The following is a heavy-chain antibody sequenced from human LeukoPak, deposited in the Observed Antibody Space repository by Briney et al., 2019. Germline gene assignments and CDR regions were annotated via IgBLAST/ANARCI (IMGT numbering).Heavy chain of an antibody. V-gene: IGHV1-8*01. Sequence: ASVKVSCKASGCTFTSYDINWVRQATGQGLEWMGWMNPNSGNTGYAQKFQGRVTMTRNTSISTAYMELSSLRSEDTAVYYCARGRGYYDSSGYYQKQGYWGQGTLVTVSS. CDR2: MNPNSGNT. D-gene: IGHD3-22*01. CDR3: ARGRGYYDSSGYYQKQGY. CDR1: GCTFTSYD. J-gene: IGHJ4*02.